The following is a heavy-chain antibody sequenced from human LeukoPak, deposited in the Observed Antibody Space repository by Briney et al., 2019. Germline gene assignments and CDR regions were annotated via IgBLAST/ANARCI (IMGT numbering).Heavy chain of an antibody. Sequence: SVKVSCKASGYRFTDFHIHRVRQAPGQGIEWMGGIIPIFGTANYAQKFQGRVTITADESTSTAYMELSSLRSEDTAVYYCARDPGAGNWGQGTLVTVSS. CDR2: IIPIFGTA. D-gene: IGHD7-27*01. V-gene: IGHV1-69*13. CDR1: GYRFTDFH. CDR3: ARDPGAGN. J-gene: IGHJ4*02.